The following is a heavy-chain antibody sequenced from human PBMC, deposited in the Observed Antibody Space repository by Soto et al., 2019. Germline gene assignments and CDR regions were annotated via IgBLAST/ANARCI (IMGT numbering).Heavy chain of an antibody. Sequence: SVKVSCKASGGTFSSYAISWVRQAPGQGLEWMGGIIPIFGTANYAQKFQGRVTITADESTSTAYMELSSLRSEDTAVYYCARVGDSSGYFPSYYYGMDVWGQGTTVTVSS. CDR3: ARVGDSSGYFPSYYYGMDV. CDR2: IIPIFGTA. CDR1: GGTFSSYA. D-gene: IGHD3-22*01. V-gene: IGHV1-69*13. J-gene: IGHJ6*02.